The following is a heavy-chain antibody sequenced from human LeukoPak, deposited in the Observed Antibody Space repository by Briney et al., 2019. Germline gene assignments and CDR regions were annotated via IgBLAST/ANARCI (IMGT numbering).Heavy chain of an antibody. CDR2: INHSGST. D-gene: IGHD3-16*01. Sequence: SETLSLTCAVYGGSFSGYYWSWIRQPPGKGLEWIGEINHSGSTNYNPSLKSRVTISVDTSKNQFSLKLSSVTAADTAVYYCARAGGLGTPGRYWGQGTLVTVSS. V-gene: IGHV4-34*01. J-gene: IGHJ4*02. CDR3: ARAGGLGTPGRY. CDR1: GGSFSGYY.